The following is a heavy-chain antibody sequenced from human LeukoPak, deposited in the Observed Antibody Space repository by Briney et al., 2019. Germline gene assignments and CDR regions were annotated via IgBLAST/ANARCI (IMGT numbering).Heavy chain of an antibody. Sequence: GGSLRLSCAASGFTFSSYGMHWVRQAPGKGLEWVAVISYDGSNKYYADSVKGRFTISRDNSKNTLYLRMNSLRAEDTAVYYCAKEGTDYGDYDYFDYWGQGTLVTVSS. J-gene: IGHJ4*02. D-gene: IGHD4-17*01. CDR1: GFTFSSYG. CDR2: ISYDGSNK. CDR3: AKEGTDYGDYDYFDY. V-gene: IGHV3-30*18.